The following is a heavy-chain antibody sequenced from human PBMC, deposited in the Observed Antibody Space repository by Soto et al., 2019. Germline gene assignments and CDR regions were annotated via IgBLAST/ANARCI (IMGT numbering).Heavy chain of an antibody. J-gene: IGHJ4*01. CDR3: ARGKTYCTGGSCSGHFDS. V-gene: IGHV4-34*01. Sequence: KTSETLSLTCAVYGGSFSGYYWSWIRQPPGKGLEWIGEINDSGSTNYNPSLKSRVTMSVDTSKNQFSLNLNSVTAADTAVYYCARGKTYCTGGSCSGHFDSGGQGALVTVSS. D-gene: IGHD2-15*01. CDR1: GGSFSGYY. CDR2: INDSGST.